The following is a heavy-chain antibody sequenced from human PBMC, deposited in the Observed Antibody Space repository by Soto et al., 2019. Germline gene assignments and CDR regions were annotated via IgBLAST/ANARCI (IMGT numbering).Heavy chain of an antibody. CDR2: INPATGAA. D-gene: IGHD3-3*01. CDR1: GYPVTAYY. Sequence: QLHLVHSGAVVKKPGASVTVSCSASGYPVTAYYMHWVRQAPGRGLEWMGGINPATGAAKYTQTFQGRVTMTRETSTSTVFMEPSGLTSEDTAVFYCARGGGVGVAGSAAFDMWGQGTLVTVSS. J-gene: IGHJ3*02. CDR3: ARGGGVGVAGSAAFDM. V-gene: IGHV1-2*02.